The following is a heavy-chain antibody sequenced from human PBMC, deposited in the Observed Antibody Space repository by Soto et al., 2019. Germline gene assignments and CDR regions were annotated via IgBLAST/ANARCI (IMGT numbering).Heavy chain of an antibody. Sequence: SETLSLTCTVSGGSINNYFWSWIRQPPGKGLEWIGYIYYSGSTNYNPSLESRVTISIDTSKSQFSLKLSSVTAADTAVYYCARHDHPYDLTSASDSWCQGPLVTLSS. CDR3: ARHDHPYDLTSASDS. D-gene: IGHD3-3*01. J-gene: IGHJ5*01. CDR1: GGSINNYF. V-gene: IGHV4-59*08. CDR2: IYYSGST.